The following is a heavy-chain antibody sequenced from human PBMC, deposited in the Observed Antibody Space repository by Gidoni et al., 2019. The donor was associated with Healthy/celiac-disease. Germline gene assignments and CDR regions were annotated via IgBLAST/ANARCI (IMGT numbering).Heavy chain of an antibody. CDR3: ARHSLCSSTSCYDYFDY. CDR1: GGPISSSSYY. CDR2: IYYSGST. V-gene: IGHV4-39*01. Sequence: QLQLQESGPGLVKPSETLSLTCTVSGGPISSSSYYWGWIRQPPGKGLEWIGSIYYSGSTYDNPSLKSRVTISVDTSKNQFSLKLSSVTAADTAVYYCARHSLCSSTSCYDYFDYWGQGTLVTVSS. D-gene: IGHD2-2*01. J-gene: IGHJ4*02.